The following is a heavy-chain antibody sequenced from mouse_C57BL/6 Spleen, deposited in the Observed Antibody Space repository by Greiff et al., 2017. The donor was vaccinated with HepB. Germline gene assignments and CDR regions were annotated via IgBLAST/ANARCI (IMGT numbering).Heavy chain of an antibody. D-gene: IGHD1-1*01. Sequence: QVHVKQPGAELVKPGASVKLSCKASGYTFTSYWMHWVKQRPGRGLEWIGRIDPNSGGTKYNEKFKSKATLTVDKPSSTAYMQLSSLTSEDSAVYYCARGGPITTVVQYYFDYWGQGTTLTVSS. J-gene: IGHJ2*01. CDR3: ARGGPITTVVQYYFDY. CDR1: GYTFTSYW. CDR2: IDPNSGGT. V-gene: IGHV1-72*01.